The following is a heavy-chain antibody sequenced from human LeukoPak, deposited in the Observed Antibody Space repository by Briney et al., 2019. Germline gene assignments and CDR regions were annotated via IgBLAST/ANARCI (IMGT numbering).Heavy chain of an antibody. Sequence: PSETLSLTCAVYGGSFGGYYWSWIRQPPGKGLEWIGEINHSGSTNYNPSLKSRVTISVDTSKNQFSLKLSSVTAADTAVYYCASSMVRGVIIAWGQGTLVTVSS. D-gene: IGHD3-10*01. V-gene: IGHV4-34*01. CDR1: GGSFGGYY. J-gene: IGHJ5*02. CDR3: ASSMVRGVIIA. CDR2: INHSGST.